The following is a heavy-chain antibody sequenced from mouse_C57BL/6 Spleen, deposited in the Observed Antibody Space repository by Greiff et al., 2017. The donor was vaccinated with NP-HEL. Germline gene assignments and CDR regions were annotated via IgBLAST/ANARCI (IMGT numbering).Heavy chain of an antibody. CDR1: GFNIKDDY. CDR2: IDPENGDT. V-gene: IGHV14-4*01. CDR3: TYHYYGSRSYFDY. J-gene: IGHJ2*01. Sequence: VQLKESGAELVRPGASVKLSCTASGFNIKDDYMHWVKQRPEQGLEWIGWIDPENGDTEYASKFQGKATITGDTSSNTAYLQLSSLTSEDTAVYYCTYHYYGSRSYFDYWGQGTTLTVSS. D-gene: IGHD1-1*01.